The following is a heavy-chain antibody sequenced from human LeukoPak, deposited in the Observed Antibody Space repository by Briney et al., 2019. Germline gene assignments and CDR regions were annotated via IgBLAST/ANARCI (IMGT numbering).Heavy chain of an antibody. CDR3: ARMTGGSDGLDM. D-gene: IGHD2-15*01. Sequence: GGSLRLSCAASGFTFSRNSMNWVRQAPGKGLEWVSYISNSSSSIYYADSVRGRFTISRDNAKNSLYLQMNSLRAEDTAVYYCARMTGGSDGLDMWGQGTMVTVYS. CDR2: ISNSSSSI. J-gene: IGHJ3*02. CDR1: GFTFSRNS. V-gene: IGHV3-48*01.